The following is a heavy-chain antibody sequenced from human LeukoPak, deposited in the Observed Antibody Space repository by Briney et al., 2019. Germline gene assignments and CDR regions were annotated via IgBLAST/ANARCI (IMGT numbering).Heavy chain of an antibody. CDR2: INSDGSST. D-gene: IGHD3-22*01. J-gene: IGHJ1*01. V-gene: IGHV3-74*01. CDR1: GFTLSDYW. Sequence: GGSLRLSCAASGFTLSDYWMHWVRQAPGKGLVWVSRINSDGSSTAHADSVKGRFTISRDNAGNTLYLQMNSLRAEDTAVYYCARTVYDSSAYQPLQHWGQGTLVTVSP. CDR3: ARTVYDSSAYQPLQH.